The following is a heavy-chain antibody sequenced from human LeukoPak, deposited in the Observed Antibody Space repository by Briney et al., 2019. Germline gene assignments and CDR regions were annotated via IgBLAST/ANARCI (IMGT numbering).Heavy chain of an antibody. J-gene: IGHJ6*03. CDR1: GFTFSSYE. CDR2: ISSSGSTI. D-gene: IGHD3-10*01. V-gene: IGHV3-48*03. Sequence: GGSLRLSCAASGFTFSSYEMNWVRQAPGKGLEWVSYISSSGSTIYYADSVKGRFTISRDNAKNSLYLQMSSLRAEDTAVYYCASHTRLWFGEFLYSYYYYYMDVWGKGTTVTISS. CDR3: ASHTRLWFGEFLYSYYYYYMDV.